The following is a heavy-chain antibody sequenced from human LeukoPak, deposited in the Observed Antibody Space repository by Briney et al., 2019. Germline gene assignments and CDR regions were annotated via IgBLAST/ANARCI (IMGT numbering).Heavy chain of an antibody. CDR2: IYYSGST. CDR3: AMIVVPWRVPNTLFDY. CDR1: GGSISSGGYY. D-gene: IGHD2-21*01. Sequence: SQTLSLTCTVSGGSISSGGYYWGWIRQPPGEGLEWIGYIYYSGSTYYHPSLKSRVTISLDTSKNQFSLKLSSVTAADTAVYHCAMIVVPWRVPNTLFDYWGQGTLVTVSS. V-gene: IGHV4-30-4*01. J-gene: IGHJ4*02.